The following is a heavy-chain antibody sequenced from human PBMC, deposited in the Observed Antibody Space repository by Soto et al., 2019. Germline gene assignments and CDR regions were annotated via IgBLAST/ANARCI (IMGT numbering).Heavy chain of an antibody. CDR1: GFTFSSYW. CDR2: IKQDGSEK. J-gene: IGHJ6*02. Sequence: EVQLVESGGGLVQPGGSPRLSCAASGFTFSSYWMSWVRQAPGKGLEWVANIKQDGSEKYYVDSVKGRFTISRDNAKNSLYLQMNSLRAEDTAVYYCARDFPLYYYYGMDVWGQGTTVTVSS. CDR3: ARDFPLYYYYGMDV. V-gene: IGHV3-7*05.